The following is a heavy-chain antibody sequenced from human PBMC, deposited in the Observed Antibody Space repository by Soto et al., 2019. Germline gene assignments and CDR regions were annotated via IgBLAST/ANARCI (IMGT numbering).Heavy chain of an antibody. V-gene: IGHV1-69*12. Sequence: QVQLVQSGAEVKKPGSSVKVSCKASGGTFSSYAISWVRQAPGQGLEWMGGIIPIFGTANYAQKFQGRVTITADESTSTAYMGVSSRRSEDSAVYYCASRSYYDYVGGSYPFPFDYWGQGTLVAVS. J-gene: IGHJ4*02. CDR3: ASRSYYDYVGGSYPFPFDY. CDR2: IIPIFGTA. D-gene: IGHD3-16*02. CDR1: GGTFSSYA.